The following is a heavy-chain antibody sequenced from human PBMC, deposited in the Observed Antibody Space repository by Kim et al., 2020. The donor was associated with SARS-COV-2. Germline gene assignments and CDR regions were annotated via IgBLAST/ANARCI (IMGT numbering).Heavy chain of an antibody. V-gene: IGHV3-15*01. Sequence: GGSLRLSCAVSGLTFTDAWVSWVRQAPGKGLEWVGRIKSKGGGGTIDYAAPVKGRFSISRDDSKSTLFLQMSSLKIEDTAVYYCTHEKTMSFGEFLLSWGQGTLVTVSS. CDR1: GLTFTDAW. CDR3: THEKTMSFGEFLLS. D-gene: IGHD3-10*01. CDR2: IKSKGGGGTI. J-gene: IGHJ4*02.